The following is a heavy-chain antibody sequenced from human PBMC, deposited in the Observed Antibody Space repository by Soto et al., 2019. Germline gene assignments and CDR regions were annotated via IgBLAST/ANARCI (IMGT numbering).Heavy chain of an antibody. CDR1: GDTFTANF. Sequence: GASVKVSCKASGDTFTANFLHWVRQAPGQGLEWMGRIIPISGAANYAQKFQGRVTITADKSTSTSYMELSSLRSEDTAVYYCARDMTRTVVPYFDFWGQGTLVTVFS. V-gene: IGHV1-69*06. CDR2: IIPISGAA. J-gene: IGHJ4*02. D-gene: IGHD1-7*01. CDR3: ARDMTRTVVPYFDF.